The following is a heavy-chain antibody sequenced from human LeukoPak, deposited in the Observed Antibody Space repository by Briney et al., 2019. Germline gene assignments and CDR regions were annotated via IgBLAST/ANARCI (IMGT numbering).Heavy chain of an antibody. CDR3: ARGPRGSYYYYGMDV. CDR2: ISYDGSNK. Sequence: GRSLRLSCAASGFTFSSYAMHWVRQAPGKGLEWVAVISYDGSNKYYADSVKGRFTISRDNSKNTLYLQMNSLRAEDTAVYYCARGPRGSYYYYGMDVWGKGTTVTVSS. V-gene: IGHV3-30*04. D-gene: IGHD5-12*01. CDR1: GFTFSSYA. J-gene: IGHJ6*04.